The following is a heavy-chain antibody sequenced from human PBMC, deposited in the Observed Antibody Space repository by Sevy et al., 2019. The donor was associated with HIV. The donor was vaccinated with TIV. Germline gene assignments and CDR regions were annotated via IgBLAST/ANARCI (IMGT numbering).Heavy chain of an antibody. V-gene: IGHV1-18*01. CDR2: ISAYNGKR. CDR3: ARDQDSGSYKPAYYYYYGMDV. CDR1: GYTFTSYG. J-gene: IGHJ6*02. D-gene: IGHD1-26*01. Sequence: ASVKVSCKASGYTFTSYGISWVRQAPGQGLEWMGWISAYNGKRNYEQKLQGRVTMTTDTSTSTAYMELRSLRSDDTAVYYCARDQDSGSYKPAYYYYYGMDVWGQGTTVTVSS.